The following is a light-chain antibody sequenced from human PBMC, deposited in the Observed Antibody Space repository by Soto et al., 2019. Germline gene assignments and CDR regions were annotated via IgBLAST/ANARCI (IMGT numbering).Light chain of an antibody. V-gene: IGKV3D-20*02. J-gene: IGKJ5*01. Sequence: EIVLTQSPGTLSLSPGERATLSCRASQSVSSSYLAWYQQKPGQAPRLLIYGASSRATGIPDRFSGSGSGTGFAHSMSVLECYSFVFYCRQYCNNRRQITFGQGTRLEIK. CDR2: GAS. CDR3: QYCNNRRQIT. CDR1: QSVSSSY.